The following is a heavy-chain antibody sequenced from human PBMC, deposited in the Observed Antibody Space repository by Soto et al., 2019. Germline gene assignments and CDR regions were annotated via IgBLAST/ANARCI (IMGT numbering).Heavy chain of an antibody. CDR2: MVYSGST. V-gene: IGHV4-59*08. CDR1: GGPISSYY. CDR3: ATRSNGEGDDSDY. Sequence: QVQMQDSGPGLVKPSETLSLTCTVSGGPISSYYRSWIRQPPGKGLEWIGCMVYSGSTNYNPSLKSRVTISVDTSKNQFSLKLSSVTAADTAVYFCATRSNGEGDDSDYWGQGTLVTVSS. J-gene: IGHJ4*02. D-gene: IGHD3-10*01.